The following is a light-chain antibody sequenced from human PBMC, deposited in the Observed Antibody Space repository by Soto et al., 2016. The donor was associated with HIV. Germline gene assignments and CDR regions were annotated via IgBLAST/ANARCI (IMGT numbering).Light chain of an antibody. J-gene: IGKJ2*01. CDR2: KAS. Sequence: DIQMTQSPSTLSASVGDRVTITCRTSQSISSWLAWYQQTPGKAPKLLIYKASSLESGVPSRFSGSGSGTEFTLTISSLQPDDFATYYCQQYNTYSYTFGQGTKLEI. CDR1: QSISSW. CDR3: QQYNTYSYT. V-gene: IGKV1-5*03.